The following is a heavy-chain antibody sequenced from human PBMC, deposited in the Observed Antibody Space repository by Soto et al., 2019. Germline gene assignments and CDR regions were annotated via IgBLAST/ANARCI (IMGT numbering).Heavy chain of an antibody. CDR1: GFTFSSYA. Sequence: GGSLRLSCAASGFTFSSYAMSWVRQAPGKGLEWVSATSASGGSTYYADSVKGRFTISRDNSKNTLDLQMNSLGGEDTAVYYCAKMVKFTARVDWDAFDIWGQGTMVTVSS. CDR3: AKMVKFTARVDWDAFDI. V-gene: IGHV3-23*01. D-gene: IGHD5-18*01. J-gene: IGHJ3*02. CDR2: TSASGGST.